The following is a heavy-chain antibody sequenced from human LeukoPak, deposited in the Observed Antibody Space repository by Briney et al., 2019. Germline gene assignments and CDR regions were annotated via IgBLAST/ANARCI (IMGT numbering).Heavy chain of an antibody. CDR2: INSGGTT. CDR3: ATIVSDSSGWYHFDH. D-gene: IGHD6-19*01. CDR1: GFPFSSYE. Sequence: GGSLRLSCTASGFPFSSYELNWVRQAPGKGLEWVSFINSGGTTNYADSVKGRFTISRDYSKNTLNLQMSSLRVEDTAVYYCATIVSDSSGWYHFDHWGQGALVTVSS. V-gene: IGHV3-66*01. J-gene: IGHJ4*02.